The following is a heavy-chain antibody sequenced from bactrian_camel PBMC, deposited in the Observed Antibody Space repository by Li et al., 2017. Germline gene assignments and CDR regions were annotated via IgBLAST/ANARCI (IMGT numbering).Heavy chain of an antibody. CDR1: VYTSGFWC. D-gene: IGHD7*01. CDR3: ATDRTCNVRFCTGGYCLARGGS. Sequence: HVQLVESGGATVEAGGSLRLSCTSNVYTSGFWCMGWFRHGPGQEGVATIDRDGVSTYADAVKGRFSISKDDSKRTLYLQMDNLSPEDTAMYFCATDRTCNVRFCTGGYCLARGGSGGQGTQVTVS. J-gene: IGHJ4*01. CDR2: IDRDGVS. V-gene: IGHV3S55*01.